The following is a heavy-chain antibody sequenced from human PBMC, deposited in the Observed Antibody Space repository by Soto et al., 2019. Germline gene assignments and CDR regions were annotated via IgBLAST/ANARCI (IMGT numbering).Heavy chain of an antibody. V-gene: IGHV1-69*01. CDR2: IIPIFGTA. J-gene: IGHJ1*01. D-gene: IGHD6-13*01. CDR1: GGTFSSYA. CDR3: ARDPKLDRDHAEYFQH. Sequence: QVQLVQSGPEVKKPGSSVKVSCKASGGTFSSYAISWVRQAPGQGLEWMGGIIPIFGTANYAQKFQGRVTITADESTSTAYMELSSLRSEDTAVYYCARDPKLDRDHAEYFQHWGQGTLVTVSS.